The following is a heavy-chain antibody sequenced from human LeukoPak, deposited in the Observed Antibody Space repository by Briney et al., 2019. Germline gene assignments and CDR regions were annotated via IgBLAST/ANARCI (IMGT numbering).Heavy chain of an antibody. V-gene: IGHV5-51*01. CDR1: GYTFTNFW. CDR3: ARGRITIFGVVPFGDNWFDP. D-gene: IGHD3-3*01. CDR2: IYPGDSDT. Sequence: PGESLKISCEGSGYTFTNFWIGWVRQMPGRGLEWLGIIYPGDSDTRYSPSFQGQVTISADKSISTAYLQWSSLKASDTAMYYCARGRITIFGVVPFGDNWFDPWGQGTLVTVSS. J-gene: IGHJ5*02.